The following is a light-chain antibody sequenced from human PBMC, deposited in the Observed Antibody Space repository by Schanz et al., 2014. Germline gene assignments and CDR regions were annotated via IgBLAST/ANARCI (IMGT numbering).Light chain of an antibody. J-gene: IGLJ1*01. CDR2: EVT. V-gene: IGLV2-23*02. CDR1: SSDVGKYNL. Sequence: QSALTQPASVSGSPGQSITISCTGTSSDVGKYNLVSWYQQYPGKAPKLIISEVTKRPTGISDRFSGAKSGNTASLTVSGLLPEDEADYYCCSYAGLGTFVFGSGTKAPS. CDR3: CSYAGLGTFV.